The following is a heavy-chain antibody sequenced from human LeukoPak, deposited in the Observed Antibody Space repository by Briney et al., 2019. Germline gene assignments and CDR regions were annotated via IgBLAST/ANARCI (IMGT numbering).Heavy chain of an antibody. CDR2: ISGSGGST. V-gene: IGHV3-23*01. D-gene: IGHD3-22*01. Sequence: GGSLRLSCAASGFTFSSYAMSWVRQAPGKGLEWVSAISGSGGSTYYADSVKGRFTISRDNSKNTLYLQMNSLRAEDTAVYYCAKTAYYDSSGYYYDDWSAFDIWGQGTMVTVSS. J-gene: IGHJ3*02. CDR1: GFTFSSYA. CDR3: AKTAYYDSSGYYYDDWSAFDI.